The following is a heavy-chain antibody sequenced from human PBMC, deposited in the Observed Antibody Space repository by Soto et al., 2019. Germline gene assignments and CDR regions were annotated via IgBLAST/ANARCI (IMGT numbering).Heavy chain of an antibody. CDR1: GFTFSSYA. Sequence: EVQLLESGGGLVQPGGSLRLSCAASGFTFSSYAMSWVRQAPGKGLEWVSAVSGSGGSTYYADAEKGRFTSSRDNSKTTLYLQMNGLRAEDTAVYYCAKDLDIVVVPHYIDVWGKGTTVTVSS. CDR2: VSGSGGST. V-gene: IGHV3-23*01. J-gene: IGHJ6*03. D-gene: IGHD2-2*03. CDR3: AKDLDIVVVPHYIDV.